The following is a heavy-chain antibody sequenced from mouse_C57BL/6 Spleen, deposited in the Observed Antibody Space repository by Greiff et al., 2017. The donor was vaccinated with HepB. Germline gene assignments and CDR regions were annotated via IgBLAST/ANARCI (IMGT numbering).Heavy chain of an antibody. Sequence: EVQRVESGGGLVKPGGSLKLSCAASGFTFSDYGMHWVRQAPEKGLEWVAYISSGSSTIYYADTVKGRFTISRDNAKNTLFLQMTSLRSEDTAMYYCARGGTTVYEYFDVWGTGTTVTVSS. CDR3: ARGGTTVYEYFDV. D-gene: IGHD1-1*01. V-gene: IGHV5-17*01. J-gene: IGHJ1*03. CDR1: GFTFSDYG. CDR2: ISSGSSTI.